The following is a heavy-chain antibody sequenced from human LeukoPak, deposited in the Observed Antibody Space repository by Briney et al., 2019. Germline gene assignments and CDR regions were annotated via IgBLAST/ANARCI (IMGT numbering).Heavy chain of an antibody. CDR3: AREAYSSAWYLDY. CDR2: IYYSGST. Sequence: SETLSLTCTVSGDSIRSYYWSRIRQPPGKGLEWIGYIYYSGSTVYNPSLESRVTISVDTSKNQFSLKVRSVTAADTAVYYCAREAYSSAWYLDYWGQGTLVTVSS. V-gene: IGHV4-59*01. D-gene: IGHD6-19*01. CDR1: GDSIRSYY. J-gene: IGHJ4*02.